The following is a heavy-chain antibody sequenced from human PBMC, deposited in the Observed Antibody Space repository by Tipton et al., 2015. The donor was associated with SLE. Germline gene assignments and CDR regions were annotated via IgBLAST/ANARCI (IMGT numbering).Heavy chain of an antibody. CDR2: IHHSGTT. V-gene: IGHV4-59*12. J-gene: IGHJ4*02. CDR1: GGSISSYY. CDR3: ARDEYRYDTTGYHLLGHFDY. Sequence: TLSLTCTVSGGSISSYYWSWIRQPPGKGLEWIGYIHHSGTTNYNPSLQSRVTISVDTSKNHFSLRLTSVTAADTAVYYCARDEYRYDTTGYHLLGHFDYWGQRSLFTVSS. D-gene: IGHD3-22*01.